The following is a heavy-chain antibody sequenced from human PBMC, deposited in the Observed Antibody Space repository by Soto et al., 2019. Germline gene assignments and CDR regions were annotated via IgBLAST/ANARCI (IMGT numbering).Heavy chain of an antibody. CDR2: ISSGGAAI. V-gene: IGHV3-11*01. J-gene: IGHJ4*02. CDR1: GLPFSGYY. Sequence: GGSLSLSCEALGLPFSGYYRGWIRKAPGKGLEWISYISSGGAAIYYADSVKGRFTISRDNGNNSLYLQMNSLRADDTAVYYCVRETLRSADSWGQGTPVTVSS. D-gene: IGHD3-16*01. CDR3: VRETLRSADS.